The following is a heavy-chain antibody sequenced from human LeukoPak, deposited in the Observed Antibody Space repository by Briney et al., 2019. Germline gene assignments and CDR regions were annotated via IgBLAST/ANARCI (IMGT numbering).Heavy chain of an antibody. CDR3: ARQVVAVAGTGYFDY. CDR2: INHSGST. J-gene: IGHJ4*02. CDR1: GGSFSGYY. D-gene: IGHD6-19*01. Sequence: SETLSLTCAVYGGSFSGYYWSWIRQPPGQGLEWIGEINHSGSTNYNPSLKSRVTISVDTSKNQFSLKLSSVTAADTAVYYCARQVVAVAGTGYFDYWGQGTLVTVSS. V-gene: IGHV4-34*01.